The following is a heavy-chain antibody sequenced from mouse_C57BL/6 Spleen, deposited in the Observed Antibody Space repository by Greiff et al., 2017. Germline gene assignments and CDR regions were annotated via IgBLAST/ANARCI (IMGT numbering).Heavy chain of an antibody. CDR2: IWWDDDK. CDR1: GFSLSTFGMG. D-gene: IGHD2-14*01. Sequence: QVTLKESGPGILQPSQTLSLTCSFSGFSLSTFGMGVGWIRQPSGKGLEWLAHIWWDDDKYYNPALKSRRTISKDTSKNQVFLKITNVDTAVTATYYCARIAKGTAFPSDVWGTGTTVTVSS. CDR3: ARIAKGTAFPSDV. J-gene: IGHJ1*03. V-gene: IGHV8-8*01.